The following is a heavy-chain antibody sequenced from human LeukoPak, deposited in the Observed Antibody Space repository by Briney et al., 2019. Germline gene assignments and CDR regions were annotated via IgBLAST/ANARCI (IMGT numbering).Heavy chain of an antibody. CDR2: ISYSGST. V-gene: IGHV4-39*01. D-gene: IGHD3-10*01. CDR3: GNSGSAYYFDY. Sequence: PSETLSLTCTVSGGSISSGDYYWGWIRQPPGKGLEWIGSISYSGSTYYNPSLKSRVTIFVDTSKNQFSLKLSSVTAADTAICYCGNSGSAYYFDYWGQGTLVTVSS. CDR1: GGSISSGDYY. J-gene: IGHJ4*02.